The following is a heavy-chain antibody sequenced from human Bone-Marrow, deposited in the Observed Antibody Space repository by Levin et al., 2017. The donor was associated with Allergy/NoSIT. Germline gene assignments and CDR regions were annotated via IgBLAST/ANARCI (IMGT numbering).Heavy chain of an antibody. CDR3: ARDRSYGATAGYYYYYMDV. Sequence: SQTLSLTCAVSGGSISSGGYSWSWIRQPPGKGLEWIGYIYHSGSTYYNPSLKSRVTISVDRSKNQFSLKLSSVTAADTAVYYCARDRSYGATAGYYYYYMDVWGKGTTVTVSS. D-gene: IGHD5-24*01. V-gene: IGHV4-30-2*01. J-gene: IGHJ6*03. CDR2: IYHSGST. CDR1: GGSISSGGYS.